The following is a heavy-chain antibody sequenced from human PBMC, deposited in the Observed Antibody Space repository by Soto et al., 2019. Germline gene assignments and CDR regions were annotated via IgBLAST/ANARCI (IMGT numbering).Heavy chain of an antibody. D-gene: IGHD4-17*01. Sequence: QVHLVQSGAEVKKPASSVKVSCKASGDTFSSYTISWVRQAPGQGLEWMGGIIPIFATANYAQQFQGRITIPADLSTNTANMALTSLRSDDAAVYYFARETGQVRRCDFDSWGQSTQVTVSS. J-gene: IGHJ4*02. CDR1: GDTFSSYT. CDR2: IIPIFATA. V-gene: IGHV1-69*12. CDR3: ARETGQVRRCDFDS.